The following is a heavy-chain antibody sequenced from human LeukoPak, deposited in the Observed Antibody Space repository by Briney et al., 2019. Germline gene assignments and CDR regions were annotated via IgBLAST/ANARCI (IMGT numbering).Heavy chain of an antibody. CDR1: GGSISSYY. CDR3: ARRWLDGGNSYGMDV. V-gene: IGHV4-59*08. D-gene: IGHD6-19*01. CDR2: IYYSGST. Sequence: SETLSLTCAVYGGSISSYYWSWIRQPPGKGLEWIGYIYYSGSTNYNPSLKSRVTISVDTSKNQLSLKLSSVTAADTAVYYCARRWLDGGNSYGMDVWGQGTTVTVSS. J-gene: IGHJ6*02.